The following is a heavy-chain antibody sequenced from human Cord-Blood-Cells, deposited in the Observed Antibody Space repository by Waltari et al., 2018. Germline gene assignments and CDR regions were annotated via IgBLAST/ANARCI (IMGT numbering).Heavy chain of an antibody. V-gene: IGHV3-30-3*01. CDR3: AREVIVVVPAAAYGMDV. D-gene: IGHD2-2*01. J-gene: IGHJ6*02. CDR1: GFTFSSYA. CDR2: ISYDGSNK. Sequence: QVQLVESGGGVVQPGRSLRLSCAASGFTFSSYAMHWVRQAPGKGLEWVAVISYDGSNKYYADSVKGRFTISRDNSKNTLYLQMNSLRAEDTAVYYCAREVIVVVPAAAYGMDVWGQGTTVTVSS.